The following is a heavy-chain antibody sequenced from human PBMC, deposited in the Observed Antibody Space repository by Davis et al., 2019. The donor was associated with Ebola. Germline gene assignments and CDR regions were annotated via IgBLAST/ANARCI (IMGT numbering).Heavy chain of an antibody. CDR3: ARGNSGSYF. V-gene: IGHV3-30*03. J-gene: IGHJ4*02. CDR1: GFTFSDYG. Sequence: GESLKISCAASGFTFSDYGMHWVRQAPGKGLEWVAVISYDGTNTYYADSVMGRVTVSRDNSKNTLYLQMNSLKPEDTAVYYCARGNSGSYFWGQGTLVTVSS. D-gene: IGHD1-26*01. CDR2: ISYDGTNT.